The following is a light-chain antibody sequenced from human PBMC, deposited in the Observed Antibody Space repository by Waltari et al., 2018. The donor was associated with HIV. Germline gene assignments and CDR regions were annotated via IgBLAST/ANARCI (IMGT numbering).Light chain of an antibody. CDR2: SDN. CDR1: HSNIGSNT. CDR3: AAWDDSLTGQLV. V-gene: IGLV1-44*01. Sequence: QSVLTQPPSTSGAPGQRVTISCSGTHSNIGSNTVSWSQQFPGTAPKLVIYSDNQRPSGVPDRFSGSKSGTSASLAITGLQPEDEADYHCAAWDDSLTGQLVFCRGTKMTVL. J-gene: IGLJ3*02.